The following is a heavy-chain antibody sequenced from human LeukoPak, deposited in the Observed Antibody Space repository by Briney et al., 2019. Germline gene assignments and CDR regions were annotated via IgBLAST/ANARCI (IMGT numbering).Heavy chain of an antibody. CDR3: AREMGVLRYFDWFSDAFDI. Sequence: PGGSLRLSCAASGFTFSGYEMNWVRQAPGKGLEWVSGINWNGGSTGYANSVKGRFTISRDNAKNSLYLQMNSLRAEDTALYYCAREMGVLRYFDWFSDAFDIWGQGTMVTVSS. J-gene: IGHJ3*02. CDR2: INWNGGST. D-gene: IGHD3-9*01. V-gene: IGHV3-20*04. CDR1: GFTFSGYE.